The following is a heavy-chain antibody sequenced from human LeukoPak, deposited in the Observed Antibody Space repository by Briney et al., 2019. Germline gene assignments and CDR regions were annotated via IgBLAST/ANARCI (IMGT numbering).Heavy chain of an antibody. CDR3: ARGPTLKGGKKYYFDY. J-gene: IGHJ4*02. CDR1: GFSVSTDH. D-gene: IGHD3-16*01. Sequence: GGSLRLSCAASGFSVSTDHMSWVRQAPRKGLEWVSVIFSDGSTYYADTVKGRFTISRDNSKNTVDLLVNSLRSEDTAVYYCARGPTLKGGKKYYFDYWGQGTLVTVSS. V-gene: IGHV3-53*05. CDR2: IFSDGST.